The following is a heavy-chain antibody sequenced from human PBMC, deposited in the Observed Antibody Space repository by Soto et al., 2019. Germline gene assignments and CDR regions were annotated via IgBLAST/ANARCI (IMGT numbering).Heavy chain of an antibody. V-gene: IGHV5-51*01. Sequence: GESLKISCKGSGFSFTTYWIAWVRQMPWKGLEWMGIIYPGDSKTTYSPSFQGQVTISADKSISIAYLQWSSLKASDTAMYYCARLKRDGHNYSPLYYWGQGTLVTVSS. CDR2: IYPGDSKT. CDR1: GFSFTTYW. D-gene: IGHD5-12*01. CDR3: ARLKRDGHNYSPLYY. J-gene: IGHJ4*02.